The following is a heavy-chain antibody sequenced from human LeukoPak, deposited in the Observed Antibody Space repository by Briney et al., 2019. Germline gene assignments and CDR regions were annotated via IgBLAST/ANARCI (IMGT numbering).Heavy chain of an antibody. CDR1: GGSISSYY. J-gene: IGHJ6*02. Sequence: SETLSLTCTVSGGSISSYYWSWIRQPAGKGLEWIGRIYTSGSTNYNPSLKRRVTMSVDTSKNQFSLKLSSVTAADTAVYYCARGHRGYSGYDPKYYYGMDVWGQGTTVTVSS. CDR3: ARGHRGYSGYDPKYYYGMDV. V-gene: IGHV4-4*07. D-gene: IGHD5-12*01. CDR2: IYTSGST.